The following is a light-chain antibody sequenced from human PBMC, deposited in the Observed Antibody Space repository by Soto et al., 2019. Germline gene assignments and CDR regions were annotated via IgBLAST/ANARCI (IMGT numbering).Light chain of an antibody. Sequence: QAVVTQPPSVSGAPGQRVTISCTGSSSNIGAGYDVQWYQQFPGTAPKVLIYGNSNRPSGVPDRFSGSKSGTSASLAITGLQAEDEADYYCQSYDSSLSGVVFGGGTKVTVL. CDR3: QSYDSSLSGVV. J-gene: IGLJ2*01. CDR2: GNS. CDR1: SSNIGAGYD. V-gene: IGLV1-40*01.